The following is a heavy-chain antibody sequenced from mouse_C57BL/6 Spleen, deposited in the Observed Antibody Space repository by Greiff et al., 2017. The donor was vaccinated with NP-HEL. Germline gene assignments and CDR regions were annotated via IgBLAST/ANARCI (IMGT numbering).Heavy chain of an antibody. CDR1: GYTFTSYW. Sequence: QVQLQQPGAELVKPGASVKMSCKASGYTFTSYWITWVKQRPGQGLEWIGDIYPGSGSTNYNEKFKSKATLTVDTSSSTAYMQLSSLTSEDSAVYYCARGYYGSSYPDYWYFDVWGTGTTVTVSS. CDR2: IYPGSGST. D-gene: IGHD1-1*01. CDR3: ARGYYGSSYPDYWYFDV. J-gene: IGHJ1*03. V-gene: IGHV1-55*01.